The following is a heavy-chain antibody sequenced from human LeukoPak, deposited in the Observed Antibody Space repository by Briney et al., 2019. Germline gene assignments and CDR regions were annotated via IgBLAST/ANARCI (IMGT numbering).Heavy chain of an antibody. CDR3: AREEKDSSGYFWFDP. CDR1: GFTFSSYS. J-gene: IGHJ5*02. CDR2: ISSSSTYI. V-gene: IGHV3-21*01. Sequence: PGGSLRLSCAASGFTFSSYSMNWVRQAPGKGLEWVSSISSSSTYIYYADSVKGRFTISRDNAKNSLYLQMNSLRTEDTAVYYCAREEKDSSGYFWFDPWGQGTLVTVSS. D-gene: IGHD6-19*01.